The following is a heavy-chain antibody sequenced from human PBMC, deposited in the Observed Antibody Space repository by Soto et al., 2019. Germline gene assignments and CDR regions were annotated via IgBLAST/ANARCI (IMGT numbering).Heavy chain of an antibody. CDR2: IYYSGST. CDR1: GGSISSGGYY. CDR3: ARVSMLSYYDSSGYFDY. Sequence: PSETLSLTCTVSGGSISSGGYYWSWIRQHPGKGLEWIGYIYYSGSTYYNPSLKSRVTISVDTSKNQFSLKLSSVTAADTAVYYCARVSMLSYYDSSGYFDYWGQGTLVTVSS. D-gene: IGHD3-22*01. J-gene: IGHJ4*02. V-gene: IGHV4-31*03.